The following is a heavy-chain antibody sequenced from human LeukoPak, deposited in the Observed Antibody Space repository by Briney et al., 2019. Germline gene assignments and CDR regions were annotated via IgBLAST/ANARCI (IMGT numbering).Heavy chain of an antibody. CDR3: ARGDSSTWVY. Sequence: SETLSLTCTVSGGSISGYYWSWIRQPPGKGLEWIGYIYYSGSTNYNPSLKSRVTRSVDTSKNQFSLRLSSVTAADTAVYYCARGDSSTWVYWGQGTLVTVSS. J-gene: IGHJ4*02. D-gene: IGHD6-6*01. CDR1: GGSISGYY. V-gene: IGHV4-59*01. CDR2: IYYSGST.